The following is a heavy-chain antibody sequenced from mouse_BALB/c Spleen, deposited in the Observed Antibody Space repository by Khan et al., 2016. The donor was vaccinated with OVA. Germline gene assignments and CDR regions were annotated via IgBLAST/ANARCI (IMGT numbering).Heavy chain of an antibody. J-gene: IGHJ2*01. D-gene: IGHD1-1*01. CDR3: ARRGLRWDFDY. CDR2: INTSTGYT. Sequence: QVQLKESGAELVKPGASVKMSCKASGYTFINYWILWVKQRPGQGLEWIGYINTSTGYTEYNQNFKDQATLTADKSSSTAYMQLSDLTSDDSAVYYCARRGLRWDFDYWGQGTTLTVSS. V-gene: IGHV1-7*01. CDR1: GYTFINYW.